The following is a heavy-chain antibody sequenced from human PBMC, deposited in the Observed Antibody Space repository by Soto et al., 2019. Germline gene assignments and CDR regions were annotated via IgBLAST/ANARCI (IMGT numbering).Heavy chain of an antibody. D-gene: IGHD3-3*01. Sequence: GGSLRLSCAASGFTFSSYSMNWVRQAPGKGLEWVSYISSSSSTIYYADSVKGRFTISRDNAKNSLYLQMNSLRAEDTAVYYCAKDPVNYDFWSGPYYYYGMDVWGQGTTVTVSS. V-gene: IGHV3-48*01. CDR3: AKDPVNYDFWSGPYYYYGMDV. J-gene: IGHJ6*02. CDR1: GFTFSSYS. CDR2: ISSSSSTI.